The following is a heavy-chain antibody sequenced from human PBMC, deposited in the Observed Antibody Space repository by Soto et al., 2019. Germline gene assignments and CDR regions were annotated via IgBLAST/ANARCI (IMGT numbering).Heavy chain of an antibody. V-gene: IGHV3-30*18. D-gene: IGHD5-12*01. CDR2: ISYDGSNK. J-gene: IGHJ4*02. CDR3: AKGGSGYDMSFDY. Sequence: GGSLRLSCAASGFTFSSYGMHWVRQAPGKGLEWVAVISYDGSNKYYADSVKGRFTISRDNSKNTLYLQMNSLRAEDTAVYYRAKGGSGYDMSFDYWGQGTLVTVSS. CDR1: GFTFSSYG.